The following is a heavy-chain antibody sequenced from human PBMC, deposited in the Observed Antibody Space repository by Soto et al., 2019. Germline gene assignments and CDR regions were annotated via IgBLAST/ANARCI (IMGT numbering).Heavy chain of an antibody. J-gene: IGHJ4*02. CDR3: ARDGYFDH. Sequence: QVQLVQSGAEVKKPGDSVRVSFNASGYTLTRYGVGWVRQAPGQGLEWMGWISANNGNTKYAQKLQGRVTMTTDASTSTAYMELRSLRSDDAAVYYCARDGYFDHWGQGTLVTVSS. V-gene: IGHV1-18*01. CDR1: GYTLTRYG. CDR2: ISANNGNT.